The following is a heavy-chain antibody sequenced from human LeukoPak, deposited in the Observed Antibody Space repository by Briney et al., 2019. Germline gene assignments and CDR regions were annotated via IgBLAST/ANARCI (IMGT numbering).Heavy chain of an antibody. J-gene: IGHJ4*02. D-gene: IGHD6-19*01. V-gene: IGHV3-23*01. CDR1: GFTLRSYA. Sequence: GGSLRLLCAASGFTLRSYAMSCASQPPGKGLEWVSSISGGTYYPYYVKGPFTTSRDTAKNTLYLHMNSLRAEDTAVYYCAKDSSSISGWLYHIDYWGQGTLVTVSS. CDR3: AKDSSSISGWLYHIDY. CDR2: ISGGT.